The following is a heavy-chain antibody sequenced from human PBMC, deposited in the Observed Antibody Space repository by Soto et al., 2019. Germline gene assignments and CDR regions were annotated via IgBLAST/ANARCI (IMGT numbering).Heavy chain of an antibody. Sequence: SVKASCKASGGNFSSYTISWVRQAPGQGLEWMGRIIPILGIANYAQKFQGRVTITADKSTSTAYMELSSLRSEDTAVYYCAWGIVVVVAANDAFDIWGQGTMVTVSS. J-gene: IGHJ3*02. CDR2: IIPILGIA. D-gene: IGHD2-15*01. CDR1: GGNFSSYT. V-gene: IGHV1-69*02. CDR3: AWGIVVVVAANDAFDI.